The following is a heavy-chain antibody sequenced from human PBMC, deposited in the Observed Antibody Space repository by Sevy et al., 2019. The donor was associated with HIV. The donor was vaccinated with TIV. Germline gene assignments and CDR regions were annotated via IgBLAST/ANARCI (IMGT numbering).Heavy chain of an antibody. Sequence: GGSLRLSCAASGFTFSSYAMHWVRQAPGKGLEWVAVISYDGSNKYYADSVKGRFTISRDNSKNTLYLQMNSLRAEDTAVYYCARGEMATIMVQYWGQGTLVTLSS. CDR3: ARGEMATIMVQY. V-gene: IGHV3-30-3*01. CDR1: GFTFSSYA. CDR2: ISYDGSNK. J-gene: IGHJ4*02. D-gene: IGHD5-12*01.